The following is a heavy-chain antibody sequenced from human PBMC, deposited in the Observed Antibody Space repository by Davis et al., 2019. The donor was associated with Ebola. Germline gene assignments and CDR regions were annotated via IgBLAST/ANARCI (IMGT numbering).Heavy chain of an antibody. J-gene: IGHJ4*01. CDR2: IDPDGAGT. Sequence: PARSLSLSCAASGFTFSHFHIHWVRQTPTKGLVWVASIDPDGAGTNYADSVKGRFTISRDNAKNTLSLQMNSLRVEDTAVYYCVKDSVSYSHDYWSHGTLVPVSS. D-gene: IGHD2-21*01. CDR3: VKDSVSYSHDY. CDR1: GFTFSHFH. V-gene: IGHV3-74*01.